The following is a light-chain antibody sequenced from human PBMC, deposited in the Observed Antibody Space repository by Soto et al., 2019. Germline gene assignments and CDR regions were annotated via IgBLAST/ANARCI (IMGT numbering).Light chain of an antibody. V-gene: IGLV2-14*03. J-gene: IGLJ1*01. CDR1: SSDVGAYNY. CDR3: RSYTSSDTNV. CDR2: DVS. Sequence: QSALTRPASVSGSPGQSITISCTGTSSDVGAYNYVSWYQQEPGKAPKLMIHDVSNRPSGVSNRFSGSKSGNTASLTISGLQAEHAAYYYFRSYTSSDTNVFGSGTKLTVL.